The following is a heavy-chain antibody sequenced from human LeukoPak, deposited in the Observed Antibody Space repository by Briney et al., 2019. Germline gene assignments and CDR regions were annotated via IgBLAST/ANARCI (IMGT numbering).Heavy chain of an antibody. CDR2: IIPIFGTA. J-gene: IGHJ5*02. CDR1: GGTFSSYA. Sequence: ASVKVSCKASGGTFSSYAISWVRQAPGQGLEWMGGIIPIFGTANYAQKFQGRVTITADKSTSTAYMELSSLRSEDTAVYYCASTCRSQNWFDPWGQGTLVTVSS. CDR3: ASTCRSQNWFDP. V-gene: IGHV1-69*06. D-gene: IGHD2-15*01.